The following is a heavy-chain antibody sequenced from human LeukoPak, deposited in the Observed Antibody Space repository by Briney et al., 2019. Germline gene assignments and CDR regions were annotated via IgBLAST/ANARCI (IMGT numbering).Heavy chain of an antibody. CDR3: ARASRGRLQSD. CDR1: GYTFTSYY. V-gene: IGHV1-46*01. CDR2: INPSGGST. D-gene: IGHD5-24*01. J-gene: IGHJ4*02. Sequence: GASVKVSCKASGYTFTSYYMHWVRQAPGQGLEWMGIINPSGGSTSYAQKFQGRVTMTRDMSTSTVYMELSSLRSEDTAVYYCARASRGRLQSDWGQGTLVTVSS.